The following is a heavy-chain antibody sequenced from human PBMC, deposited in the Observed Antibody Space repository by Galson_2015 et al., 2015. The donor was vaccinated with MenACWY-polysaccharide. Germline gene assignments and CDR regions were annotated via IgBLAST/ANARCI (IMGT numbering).Heavy chain of an antibody. CDR1: GFTFSMYG. D-gene: IGHD4-23*01. CDR2: ISGSGSTK. Sequence: SLRLSCAGSGFTFSMYGMSWVRQAPGKGLEWVSSISGSGSTKYYAESVKGRFTISRDNSENTIYLQTNSLSAEDTAVYYCATDVKTTVLRGVEFWGQGSLVTVSS. CDR3: ATDVKTTVLRGVEF. J-gene: IGHJ4*02. V-gene: IGHV3-23*01.